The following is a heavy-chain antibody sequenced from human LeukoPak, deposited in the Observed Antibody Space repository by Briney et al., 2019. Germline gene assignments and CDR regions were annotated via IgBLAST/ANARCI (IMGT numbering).Heavy chain of an antibody. D-gene: IGHD2-15*01. CDR2: IISILGIA. CDR3: ARSGGSPTPFDY. Sequence: SVKVSCKASGGTFSSYAISWVRQAPGQGLEWMGRIISILGIANYAQKFQGRVTITADKSTSTAYMELSSLRSEDTAVYYCARSGGSPTPFDYWGQGTLVTVSS. CDR1: GGTFSSYA. V-gene: IGHV1-69*04. J-gene: IGHJ4*02.